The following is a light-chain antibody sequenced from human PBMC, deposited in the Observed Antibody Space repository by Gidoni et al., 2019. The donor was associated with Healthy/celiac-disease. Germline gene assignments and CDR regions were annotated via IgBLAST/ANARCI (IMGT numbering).Light chain of an antibody. V-gene: IGLV2-18*02. CDR2: EGS. CDR1: RSDVCSYNR. J-gene: IGLJ1*01. Sequence: QSALTQHPSGSGSTGQAVTISCTRTRSDVCSYNRVSWYQQPPGTAPKLMIYEGSNRPSGAPDRFSWSKSGNTASLTISVFQAEDEADYYCSSYTISSTCVCGTGTKVTVL. CDR3: SSYTISSTCV.